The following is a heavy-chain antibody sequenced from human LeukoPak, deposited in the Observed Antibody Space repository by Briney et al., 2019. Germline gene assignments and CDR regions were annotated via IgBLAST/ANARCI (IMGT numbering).Heavy chain of an antibody. V-gene: IGHV3-21*01. J-gene: IGHJ6*03. D-gene: IGHD4/OR15-4a*01. Sequence: GGSLRLSCAASGFTFSSYSMNWVRQAPGKGLEWVSSISSSSSYIYYADSVKGRFTISRDNAKKSLYLQMNSLRAEDTAVYYCARPNYDYYYYYMDVWGKGTTVTVSS. CDR3: ARPNYDYYYYYMDV. CDR1: GFTFSSYS. CDR2: ISSSSSYI.